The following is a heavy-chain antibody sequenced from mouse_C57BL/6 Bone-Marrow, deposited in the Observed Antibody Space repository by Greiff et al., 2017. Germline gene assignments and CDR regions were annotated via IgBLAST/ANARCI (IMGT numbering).Heavy chain of an antibody. CDR3: ARVRDYDGSSYPFAY. CDR1: GYTFTSYG. J-gene: IGHJ3*01. V-gene: IGHV1-81*01. D-gene: IGHD1-1*01. CDR2: IYPRSGNT. Sequence: QVQLKQSGAELARPGASVKLSCKASGYTFTSYGISWVKQRTGQGLEWIGEIYPRSGNTYYNEKFKGKATLTADKSSSTAYMELRSLTPEDSAVYLCARVRDYDGSSYPFAYWGQGTLVTVSA.